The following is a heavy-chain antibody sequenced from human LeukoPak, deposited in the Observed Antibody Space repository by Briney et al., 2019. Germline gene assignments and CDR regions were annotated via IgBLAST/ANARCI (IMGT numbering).Heavy chain of an antibody. Sequence: GGSLRLSCAASGFTFSSYWMSWVRQAPGKGLEWVANIKQDGSEKYYVDSVKGRFTISRDNAKNSLYLQMNSLRAEDTAVYYCTRVYPPIAAAGKFYYYMDVWGKGTTVTVSS. V-gene: IGHV3-7*01. J-gene: IGHJ6*03. CDR2: IKQDGSEK. CDR1: GFTFSSYW. CDR3: TRVYPPIAAAGKFYYYMDV. D-gene: IGHD6-13*01.